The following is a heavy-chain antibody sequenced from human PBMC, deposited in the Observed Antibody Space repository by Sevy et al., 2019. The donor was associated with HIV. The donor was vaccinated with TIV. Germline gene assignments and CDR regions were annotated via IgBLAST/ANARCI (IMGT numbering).Heavy chain of an antibody. CDR1: GFTFSSYG. J-gene: IGHJ4*02. D-gene: IGHD6-19*01. CDR2: IWYDGSNK. CDR3: ARERLAVAGIGYYFDY. V-gene: IGHV3-33*01. Sequence: GGSLRLSCAASGFTFSSYGMHWVRQAPGKGLEWVAIIWYDGSNKYYVDSVKGRFTISRDNSKNTLYLQMNSPRAEDTAVYYCARERLAVAGIGYYFDYWGQGTLVTVSS.